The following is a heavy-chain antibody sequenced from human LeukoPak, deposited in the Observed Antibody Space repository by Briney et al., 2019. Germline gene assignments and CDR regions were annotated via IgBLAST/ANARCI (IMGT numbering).Heavy chain of an antibody. V-gene: IGHV1-2*02. J-gene: IGHJ4*02. CDR1: GYTFTGYY. CDR2: TNPNSGGT. CDR3: ARVINWNYVPRDYFDY. D-gene: IGHD1-7*01. Sequence: GASVKVSCKASGYTFTGYYMHWVRQAPGQGLEWMGWTNPNSGGTNYAQKFQGRVTMTRDTSISTAYMELGRLRSDDTAVYYCARVINWNYVPRDYFDYWGQGTLVTVSS.